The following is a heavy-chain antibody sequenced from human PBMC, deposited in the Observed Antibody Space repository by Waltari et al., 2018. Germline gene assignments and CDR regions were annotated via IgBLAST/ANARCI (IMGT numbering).Heavy chain of an antibody. Sequence: QGQLVESGGGVVQPGGSLRLSCAASGFTFSKYGMHWVRQATGKGRGGVAFIRYCALNGEYVGSGKGRFTIFRDNSKNTGDLQMNRLGPEDTAWYYCGEGRWELGGNFDYWGQGTLVTVSS. CDR1: GFTFSKYG. CDR2: IRYCALNG. J-gene: IGHJ4*02. V-gene: IGHV3-30*02. CDR3: GEGRWELGGNFDY. D-gene: IGHD7-27*01.